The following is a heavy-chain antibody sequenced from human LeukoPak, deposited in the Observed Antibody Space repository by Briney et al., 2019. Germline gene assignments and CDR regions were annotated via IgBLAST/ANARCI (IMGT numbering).Heavy chain of an antibody. D-gene: IGHD6-13*01. Sequence: SVKVSCKASGGTFSSYAISWVRQAPGQGLEWMGGIIPIFGTANYAQKFQGRVTITADESTSTAYMELSSLRSEDTAVYYCARDKLRSSWYRDYYYYGMDVWGQGTTVTVSS. CDR3: ARDKLRSSWYRDYYYYGMDV. CDR2: IIPIFGTA. J-gene: IGHJ6*02. V-gene: IGHV1-69*13. CDR1: GGTFSSYA.